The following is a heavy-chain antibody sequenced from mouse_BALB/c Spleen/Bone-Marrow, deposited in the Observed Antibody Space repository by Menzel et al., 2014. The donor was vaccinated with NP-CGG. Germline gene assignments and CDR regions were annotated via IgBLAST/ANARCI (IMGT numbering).Heavy chain of an antibody. V-gene: IGHV1S56*01. Sequence: VQLQQSGPELVKPGASVMISCKASGYTFTSYYIYWVKQRPGQGLEWIGWIYPGNGNTKYNEKFKGKATLTADKSSSTAYMPVSTPTSDDSADYSCARLPYYWGQGTTLTVSS. CDR1: GYTFTSYY. CDR2: IYPGNGNT. J-gene: IGHJ2*01. D-gene: IGHD6-5*01. CDR3: ARLPYY.